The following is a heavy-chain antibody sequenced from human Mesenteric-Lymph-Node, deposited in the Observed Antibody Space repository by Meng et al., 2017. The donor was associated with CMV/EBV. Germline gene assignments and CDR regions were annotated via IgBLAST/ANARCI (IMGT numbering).Heavy chain of an antibody. CDR1: GGSSSSGGYF. CDR3: ARAYAAAGTPLSVGD. Sequence: GGSSSSGGYFASWISQHPGKGLEWIGYIYYSAYTDDTQSRKSRVSISVDTPENQFSMKLSSVTVADTAVYYCARAYAAAGTPLSVGDWGQGALVTVSS. CDR2: IYYSAYT. D-gene: IGHD6-13*01. V-gene: IGHV4-31*02. J-gene: IGHJ4*02.